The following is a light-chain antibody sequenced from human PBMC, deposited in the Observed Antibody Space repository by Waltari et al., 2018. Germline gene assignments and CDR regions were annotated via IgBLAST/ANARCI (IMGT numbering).Light chain of an antibody. CDR2: DVS. J-gene: IGLJ2*01. CDR3: SSYTSSSTEV. Sequence: SALTQPAHMPGSPGPCITISRTGPSRDVVGTNHAPWYKQNPGKAPKLMIYDVSKRPSGVSNRFSGSKSGNTASLTITGLQAGHEADYYCSSYTSSSTEVFGGGTKLTVL. CDR1: SRDVVGTNH. V-gene: IGLV2-14*01.